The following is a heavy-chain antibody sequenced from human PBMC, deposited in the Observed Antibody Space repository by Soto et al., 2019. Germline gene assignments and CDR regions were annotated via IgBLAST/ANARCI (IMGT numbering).Heavy chain of an antibody. J-gene: IGHJ4*02. V-gene: IGHV4-30-2*01. CDR2: TYPSGTT. D-gene: IGHD4-17*01. CDR3: ARVADGDPLDY. CDR1: GGSISSGDYS. Sequence: QLQLQESGSGLVKPSQTLSLTCGVSGGSISSGDYSWSWIRQPPGKGLEWIGHTYPSGTTFYNPSLKSRVTISADRSKNQFSLKLTSVTAADTAVYYCARVADGDPLDYWGQGTLVTVSS.